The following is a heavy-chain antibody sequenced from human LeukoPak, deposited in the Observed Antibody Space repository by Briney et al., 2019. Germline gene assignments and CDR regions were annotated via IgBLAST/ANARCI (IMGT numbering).Heavy chain of an antibody. CDR3: ARADYVWGSYRFSWGDY. J-gene: IGHJ4*02. CDR2: INPTSGGT. D-gene: IGHD3-16*02. CDR1: GYTFTGYY. V-gene: IGHV1-2*02. Sequence: ASVKVSCKASGYTFTGYYLHWVRQAPGQGLEWMGWINPTSGGTNYAQKFQDRVTMTRDTSISTAYMELSRLRSDDTAVYYCARADYVWGSYRFSWGDYWGQGTLVTVSS.